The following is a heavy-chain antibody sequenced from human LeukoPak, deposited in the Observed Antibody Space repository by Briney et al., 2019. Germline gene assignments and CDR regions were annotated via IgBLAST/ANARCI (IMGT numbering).Heavy chain of an antibody. V-gene: IGHV4-59*01. CDR1: GGSISSYY. J-gene: IGHJ4*02. D-gene: IGHD5-24*01. Sequence: SETLSLTCTVSGGSISSYYWSWIRQPPGKGLEWIGYIYYSGSTNYNPSLKSRVTISVDTSKNQFSLKLSSVTAADTAVYYCARVRGGTYNHYFDYWGQGTLVTVSS. CDR3: ARVRGGTYNHYFDY. CDR2: IYYSGST.